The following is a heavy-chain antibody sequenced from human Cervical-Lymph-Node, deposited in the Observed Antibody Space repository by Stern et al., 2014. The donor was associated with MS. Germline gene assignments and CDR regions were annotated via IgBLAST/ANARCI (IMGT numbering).Heavy chain of an antibody. V-gene: IGHV4-59*01. CDR1: DGSISTYY. CDR2: FHPRGTA. Sequence: QLQLQESGPGLVKPSETLSLTCSVSDGSISTYYWTWIRQPPGKGLEWIGYFHPRGTAIYNPSLQSRVTISADTSKNQLSLQLTTVTSADTAVYYCARVVVEMTKVPFRYFDLWGRGTLVTVS. CDR3: ARVVVEMTKVPFRYFDL. J-gene: IGHJ2*01. D-gene: IGHD4-17*01.